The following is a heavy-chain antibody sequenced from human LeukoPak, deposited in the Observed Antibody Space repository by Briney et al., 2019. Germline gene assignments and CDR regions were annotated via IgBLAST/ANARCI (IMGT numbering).Heavy chain of an antibody. D-gene: IGHD6-13*01. J-gene: IGHJ6*03. CDR2: IYSGGST. CDR3: ARLAAARLYYYYYYMDV. CDR1: GFTVSSNY. Sequence: PGGSLRLSCAASGFTVSSNYMSWVRQAPGKGLEWVSVIYSGGSTYYADSVKGRFTISRDNSKNTLYLQMNSLRAEDTAVYYCARLAAARLYYYYYYMDVWGKGTTVTVSS. V-gene: IGHV3-53*01.